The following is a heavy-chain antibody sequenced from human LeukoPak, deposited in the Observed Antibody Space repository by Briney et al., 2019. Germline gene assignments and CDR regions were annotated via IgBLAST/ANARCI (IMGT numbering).Heavy chain of an antibody. V-gene: IGHV4-39*07. Sequence: SETLSLTCTVSGGSVSSSSYYWVWIRQPPGKGLEWIGSFSSSGSTYYNASLKSRVTISVDSYRRKVSLELSSVTAADTAMYYCARDLIAAPVLGAFDVWGQGAMVPVSS. CDR2: FSSSGST. J-gene: IGHJ3*01. CDR1: GGSVSSSSYY. CDR3: ARDLIAAPVLGAFDV. D-gene: IGHD6-6*01.